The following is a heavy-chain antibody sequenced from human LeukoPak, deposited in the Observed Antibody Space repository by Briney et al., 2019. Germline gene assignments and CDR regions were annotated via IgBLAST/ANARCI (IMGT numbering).Heavy chain of an antibody. Sequence: PGGSLRLSCAASGFTFSGSAMHWVRQASGKGLEWVGRIRSKANSYATAYAASVKGRFTISRDDSKNTLYMQMNSLRAEDTAVYYCAKGDKPVIAMVKFDYWGQGTLVTVSS. V-gene: IGHV3-73*01. D-gene: IGHD5-18*01. CDR2: IRSKANSYAT. J-gene: IGHJ4*02. CDR3: AKGDKPVIAMVKFDY. CDR1: GFTFSGSA.